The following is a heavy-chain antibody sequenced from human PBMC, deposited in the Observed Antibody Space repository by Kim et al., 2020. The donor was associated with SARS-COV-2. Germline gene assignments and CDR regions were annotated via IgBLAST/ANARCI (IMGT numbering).Heavy chain of an antibody. D-gene: IGHD5-18*01. V-gene: IGHV4-34*01. J-gene: IGHJ4*02. CDR2: INHSGST. CDR1: GGSFSGYY. CDR3: ARGGGYGYIFDY. Sequence: SETLSLTCAVYGGSFSGYYWSWIRQPPGKGLEWIGEINHSGSTNYNPSLKSRVTISVDTSKNQFSLKLSSVTAADTAVYYCARGGGYGYIFDYWGQGTLVTVSS.